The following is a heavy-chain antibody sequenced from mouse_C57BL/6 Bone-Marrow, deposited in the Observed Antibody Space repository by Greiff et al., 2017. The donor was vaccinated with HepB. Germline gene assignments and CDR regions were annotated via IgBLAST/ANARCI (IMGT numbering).Heavy chain of an antibody. V-gene: IGHV1-82*01. CDR1: GYAFSSSW. D-gene: IGHD1-1*01. CDR2: IYPGDGDT. Sequence: QVQLQQSGPELVKPGASVKISCTASGYAFSSSWMNWVKQRPGKGLEWIGRIYPGDGDTNYNGKFKGKATLTADKPSSTAYMQLSSLTSEDSAVYFCANNYGSSLRYWYFDVWGTGTTVTVSS. CDR3: ANNYGSSLRYWYFDV. J-gene: IGHJ1*03.